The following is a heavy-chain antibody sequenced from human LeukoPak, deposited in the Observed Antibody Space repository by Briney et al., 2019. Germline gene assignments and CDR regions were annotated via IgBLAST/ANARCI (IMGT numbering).Heavy chain of an antibody. V-gene: IGHV4-61*01. CDR3: ARGAAARRSDY. CDR2: IYYTGST. D-gene: IGHD6-6*01. J-gene: IGHJ4*02. Sequence: PSETLSLTCTVSGASITNSNYYWSWIRQPPGKGREWIGYIYYTGSTNYNPSLKSRVTISVDTSKNQFSLKLSSVTAADTAVYYCARGAAARRSDYWGQGTLVTVSS. CDR1: GASITNSNYY.